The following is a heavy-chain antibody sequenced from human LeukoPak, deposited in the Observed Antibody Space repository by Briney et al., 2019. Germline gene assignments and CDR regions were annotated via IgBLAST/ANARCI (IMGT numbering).Heavy chain of an antibody. CDR1: GFTFSSYE. J-gene: IGHJ4*02. D-gene: IGHD4-17*01. Sequence: GGSLRLSCAASGFTFSSYEMNWVRQAPGKGLEWVSYISSSGSTIYYADSVKGRFTISRDNAKNSLYLQMNSLRAEDTALYYCARAGDYYFHYWGQGTLVTVSS. V-gene: IGHV3-48*03. CDR3: ARAGDYYFHY. CDR2: ISSSGSTI.